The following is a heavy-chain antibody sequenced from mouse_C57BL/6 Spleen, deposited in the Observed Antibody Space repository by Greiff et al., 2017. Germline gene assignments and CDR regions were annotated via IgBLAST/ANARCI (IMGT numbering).Heavy chain of an antibody. CDR3: ASYSNYPYYAMDD. CDR1: GYTFTSYW. CDR2: IDPSDSYT. D-gene: IGHD2-5*01. Sequence: QVQLQQPGAELVMPGASVKLSCKASGYTFTSYWMHWVKQRPGQGLEWIGEIDPSDSYTNYNQKFKGKSTLTVDKSSSTAYMQLSSLTSEDSAVYYCASYSNYPYYAMDDWGQGTSVTVSS. V-gene: IGHV1-69*01. J-gene: IGHJ4*01.